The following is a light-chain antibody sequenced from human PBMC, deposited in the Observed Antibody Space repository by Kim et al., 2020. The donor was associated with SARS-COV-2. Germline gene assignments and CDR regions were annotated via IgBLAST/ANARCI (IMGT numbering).Light chain of an antibody. Sequence: AYEGDRVTIACRSSQSIRNYLNWYQHRPGKAPKLLIYAASTLQSGVPSRFSGSGSETEFTLTISSLQPEDFATYYCQQSFGSLPTFGQGTRLEIK. V-gene: IGKV1-39*01. CDR3: QQSFGSLPT. CDR2: AAS. J-gene: IGKJ5*01. CDR1: QSIRNY.